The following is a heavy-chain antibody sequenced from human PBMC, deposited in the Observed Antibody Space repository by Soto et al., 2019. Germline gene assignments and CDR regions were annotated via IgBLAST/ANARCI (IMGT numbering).Heavy chain of an antibody. J-gene: IGHJ5*02. Sequence: ASVNVSCKASGGTFSSYTISWVRQAPGQGLEWMGRIIPILGIANYAQKFQGRVTITADKSTSTAYMELSSLRSEDTAVYYCARDPLRAYGSGSYYFGTNGHWFDPWGQGTLVTVSS. CDR3: ARDPLRAYGSGSYYFGTNGHWFDP. CDR2: IIPILGIA. D-gene: IGHD3-10*01. CDR1: GGTFSSYT. V-gene: IGHV1-69*04.